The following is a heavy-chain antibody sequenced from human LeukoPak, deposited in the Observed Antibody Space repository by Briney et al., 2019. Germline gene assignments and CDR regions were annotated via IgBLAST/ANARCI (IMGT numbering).Heavy chain of an antibody. Sequence: PGGSLRLSCAAPRFTFNSYTMNWVRQAPGKGLEWDSSISSSSNYIYYADSMKGRFTISRDNAKNSLYLQMKSLRAEDTAVYYCARTQWFGDPTAEREAFDIWGQGTMVTVSS. J-gene: IGHJ3*02. CDR2: ISSSSNYI. D-gene: IGHD3-10*01. CDR3: ARTQWFGDPTAEREAFDI. V-gene: IGHV3-21*01. CDR1: RFTFNSYT.